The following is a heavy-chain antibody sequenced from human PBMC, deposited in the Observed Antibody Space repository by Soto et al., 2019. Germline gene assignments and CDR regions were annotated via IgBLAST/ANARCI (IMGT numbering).Heavy chain of an antibody. CDR3: AKDAGSNYGDYVDYYYYYGMDV. J-gene: IGHJ6*02. D-gene: IGHD4-17*01. V-gene: IGHV3-30*18. CDR2: ISYDGSNK. CDR1: GFTFSSYG. Sequence: QVQLVESGGGVVQPGRSLRLSCAASGFTFSSYGMHWVRQAPGKGLEWVAVISYDGSNKYYADSVKGRFTISRDNSKNTLYLQMNSLRAEDTAVYYCAKDAGSNYGDYVDYYYYYGMDVWGQGTTVTVSS.